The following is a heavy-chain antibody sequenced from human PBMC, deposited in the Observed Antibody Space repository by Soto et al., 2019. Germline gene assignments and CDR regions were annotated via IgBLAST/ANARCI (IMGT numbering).Heavy chain of an antibody. CDR1: GFTFSSYA. D-gene: IGHD4-17*01. J-gene: IGHJ4*02. Sequence: GGSLRLSCAASGFTFSSYAMSWVRQAPGKWLEWVSAISGSGGSTYYADSVKGRFTISRDNSKNTLYLQMNSLRAEDTAVYYCAKDIITVTTNSVDYWGQGTLVTVSS. V-gene: IGHV3-23*01. CDR3: AKDIITVTTNSVDY. CDR2: ISGSGGST.